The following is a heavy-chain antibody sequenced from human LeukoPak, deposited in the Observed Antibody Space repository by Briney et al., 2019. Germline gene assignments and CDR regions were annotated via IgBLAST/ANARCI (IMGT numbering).Heavy chain of an antibody. J-gene: IGHJ5*02. Sequence: SVKVSCKASGGTFSSYAISWVRQAPGQGLEWMGGIIPIFGTANYAQKFQGRVTITTDESTSTAYMELSSLRSEDTAVYYCARVVEMATINWFDPWGQGTPVTVSS. CDR3: ARVVEMATINWFDP. D-gene: IGHD5-24*01. V-gene: IGHV1-69*05. CDR2: IIPIFGTA. CDR1: GGTFSSYA.